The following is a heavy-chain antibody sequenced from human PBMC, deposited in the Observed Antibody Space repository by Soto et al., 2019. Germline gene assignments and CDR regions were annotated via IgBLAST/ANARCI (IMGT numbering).Heavy chain of an antibody. CDR3: ARVARNRGYCSSTSCYES. CDR2: ISAYNGNT. D-gene: IGHD2-2*01. CDR1: GYTFTSYG. Sequence: QVQLVQSGAEVKKPGASVKVSCKASGYTFTSYGISWVRQAPGQGLEWMGWISAYNGNTNYAQKLQGRVTMTTDTCKSTDYIELRSLRSDDTAVYYCARVARNRGYCSSTSCYESWGQGTLVTVSS. V-gene: IGHV1-18*01. J-gene: IGHJ5*02.